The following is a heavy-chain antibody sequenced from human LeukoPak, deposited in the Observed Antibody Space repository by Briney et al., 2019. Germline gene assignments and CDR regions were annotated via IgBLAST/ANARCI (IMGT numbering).Heavy chain of an antibody. CDR3: ARVARYYDILTGYYLGAFDI. V-gene: IGHV4-4*07. CDR2: IYTSGST. J-gene: IGHJ3*02. D-gene: IGHD3-9*01. Sequence: SETLSLTCTVSGGSISSYYWSWIRQPAGKGLEWIGRIYTSGSTNYNPSPKSRVTMSVDTSKNQFSLKLSSVTAADTAVYYCARVARYYDILTGYYLGAFDIWGQGTMVTVSS. CDR1: GGSISSYY.